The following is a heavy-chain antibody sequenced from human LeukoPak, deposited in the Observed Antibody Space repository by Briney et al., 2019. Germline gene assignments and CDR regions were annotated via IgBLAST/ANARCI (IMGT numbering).Heavy chain of an antibody. J-gene: IGHJ3*01. CDR1: AFTFSRSA. Sequence: PGGSLRLSCAASAFTFSRSAMSWVRQAPGKGLEWVSVISGGGGITNYADSVKGRFTISRDNSNHTLSLQMNSLRVEDTAIYYCVKDIQLSTWGLGTMVTVSS. D-gene: IGHD5-24*01. V-gene: IGHV3-23*01. CDR2: ISGGGGIT. CDR3: VKDIQLST.